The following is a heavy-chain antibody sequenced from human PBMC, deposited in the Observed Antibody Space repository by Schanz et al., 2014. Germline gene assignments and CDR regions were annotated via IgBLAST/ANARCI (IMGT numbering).Heavy chain of an antibody. D-gene: IGHD3-3*01. V-gene: IGHV3-48*01. Sequence: EVQLLESGGGLVQPGGSLRLSCLASGFAYSSYGMNWLRQAPGKGLEWVSRINGDGSRTAYADSVKGRFTISRDNAKNSLYLQMTSLRAEDTAVYYCVRDSFFAFDYWGQGTLVTVSS. CDR2: INGDGSRT. CDR1: GFAYSSYG. CDR3: VRDSFFAFDY. J-gene: IGHJ4*02.